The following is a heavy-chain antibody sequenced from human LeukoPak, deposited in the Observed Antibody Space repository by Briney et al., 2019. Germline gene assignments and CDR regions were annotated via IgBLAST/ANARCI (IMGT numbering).Heavy chain of an antibody. CDR1: GFTFSSYS. D-gene: IGHD2-21*02. Sequence: GGSLRLSCAASGFTFSSYSMNWVRQAPGQGLEWVSSISSSSSYIYYADSVKGRFTISRDNAKNSLYLQMNSLRAEDTAVYYCARASPSYCGGDCYRTDFDYWGQGTLVTVSS. CDR3: ARASPSYCGGDCYRTDFDY. CDR2: ISSSSSYI. V-gene: IGHV3-21*01. J-gene: IGHJ4*02.